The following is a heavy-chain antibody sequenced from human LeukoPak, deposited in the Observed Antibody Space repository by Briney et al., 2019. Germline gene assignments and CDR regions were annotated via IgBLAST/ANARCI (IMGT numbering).Heavy chain of an antibody. CDR1: GGSISSGGYN. V-gene: IGHV4-31*03. J-gene: IGHJ3*02. CDR2: IYYSGST. CDR3: ARKDYDTGYAFDI. Sequence: SQTLSLTCTVSGGSISSGGYNWSWIRQHPGKGLEWIGYIYYSGSTYYNPSLKSRVTISVDTSKNQFSLKLSSVSAADTAVYYCARKDYDTGYAFDIWGQGTMVTVSS. D-gene: IGHD3-22*01.